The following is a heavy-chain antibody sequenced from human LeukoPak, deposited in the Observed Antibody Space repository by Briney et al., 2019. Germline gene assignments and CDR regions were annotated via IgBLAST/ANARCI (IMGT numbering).Heavy chain of an antibody. J-gene: IGHJ4*02. Sequence: PGGSLRLSCAASGFTFDDYGMSWVRQAPGKGLEWVSGINWNGGSTGYADSVKGRFTISRDNAKNSLYLQMNSLGAEDTALYYCARESGKYQLLYRPLDYWGQGTLVTVSS. CDR2: INWNGGST. V-gene: IGHV3-20*04. CDR3: ARESGKYQLLYRPLDY. D-gene: IGHD2-2*02. CDR1: GFTFDDYG.